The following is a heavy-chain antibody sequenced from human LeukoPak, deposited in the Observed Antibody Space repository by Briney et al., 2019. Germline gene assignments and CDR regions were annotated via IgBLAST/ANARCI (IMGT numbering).Heavy chain of an antibody. CDR2: ISYDGSRK. CDR3: VKDRLGEAYGMDV. J-gene: IGHJ6*04. D-gene: IGHD3-10*01. Sequence: GGSLRLSCAASGFTFSSYGMHRVRQAPGKGLEWVAVISYDGSRKHYGDSVQGRFSISRDNSKNTLYLQMNSLRAEDTAVYYCVKDRLGEAYGMDVWGEGTTVTVSS. CDR1: GFTFSSYG. V-gene: IGHV3-30*18.